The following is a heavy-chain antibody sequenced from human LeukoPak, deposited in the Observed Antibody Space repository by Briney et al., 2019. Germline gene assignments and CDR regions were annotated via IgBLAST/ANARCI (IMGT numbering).Heavy chain of an antibody. D-gene: IGHD6-19*01. J-gene: IGHJ4*02. CDR1: GGSISGSSYF. Sequence: PSETLSLTCTVSGGSISGSSYFWDWIRQPPGKGLEWVASIQRDGSEKYYVESVKGRFTISRDNAKNSLYLQMNSLRAEDTAVYYCARQGYSSGKWGQGTLVTVSS. CDR2: IQRDGSEK. V-gene: IGHV3-7*01. CDR3: ARQGYSSGK.